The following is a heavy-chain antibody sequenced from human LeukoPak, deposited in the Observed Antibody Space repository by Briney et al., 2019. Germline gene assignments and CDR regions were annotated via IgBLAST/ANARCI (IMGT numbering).Heavy chain of an antibody. J-gene: IGHJ5*02. CDR2: INHSGST. V-gene: IGHV4-34*01. CDR3: ARFKRGYCSGGSCYWFDP. D-gene: IGHD2-15*01. Sequence: SETLSLTCTVYGGSFSGYYWSWIRQPPGKGLEWIGEINHSGSTNYNPSLKSRVTISVDTSKNQFSLKLSSVTAADTAVYYCARFKRGYCSGGSCYWFDPWGQGTLATVSS. CDR1: GGSFSGYY.